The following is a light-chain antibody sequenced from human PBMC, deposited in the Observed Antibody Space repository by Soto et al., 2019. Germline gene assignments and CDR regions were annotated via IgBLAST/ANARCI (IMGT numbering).Light chain of an antibody. Sequence: QSALTKPPSVTGSPGESVTISCTGTSSDVGSHNGVSWYQQPPGTAPKLMIYEVTNRPSGVPDRFSGSKSGNTASLTISGLQAEDEADYYCSSYTTSSTFVFGTGTKVTVL. J-gene: IGLJ1*01. CDR2: EVT. CDR3: SSYTTSSTFV. V-gene: IGLV2-18*02. CDR1: SSDVGSHNG.